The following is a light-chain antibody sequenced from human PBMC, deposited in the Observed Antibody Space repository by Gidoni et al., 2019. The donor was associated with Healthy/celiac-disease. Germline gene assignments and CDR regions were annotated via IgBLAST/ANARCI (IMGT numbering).Light chain of an antibody. CDR1: NIGSKS. CDR2: DDS. Sequence: SYVLTQPPSVSVAPGQTARITCGGNNIGSKSVHWYQQKPGQAPGLVVYDDSDRPSVFPGRFSGSNSENTATLTISRVEAADEADYYCQWCDISSDHYVFGTGTKVTVL. V-gene: IGLV3-21*02. J-gene: IGLJ1*01. CDR3: QWCDISSDHYV.